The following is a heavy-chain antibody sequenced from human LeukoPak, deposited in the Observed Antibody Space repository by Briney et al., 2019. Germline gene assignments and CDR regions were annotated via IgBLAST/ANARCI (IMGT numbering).Heavy chain of an antibody. D-gene: IGHD2-15*01. Sequence: SETLSLTCTVSGYSISSGYYWGWIRQPPGKGLEWIGSIYYSGSTYYNPSLKSRVTISVDTSKNQFSLKLSSVTAADTAVYYCARDIVRYCSGGSCSYWFDPWGQGTLVTVSS. CDR2: IYYSGST. CDR1: GYSISSGYY. CDR3: ARDIVRYCSGGSCSYWFDP. V-gene: IGHV4-38-2*02. J-gene: IGHJ5*02.